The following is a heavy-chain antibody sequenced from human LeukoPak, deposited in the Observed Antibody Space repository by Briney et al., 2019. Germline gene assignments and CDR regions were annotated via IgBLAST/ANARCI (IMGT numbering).Heavy chain of an antibody. CDR1: GFTFSSYW. Sequence: GGSLRLSCAASGFTFSSYWLRWVRQAPGKGREWVANIKQDGGERYNVDSLKGRFTISRDNAKNSLYLQMNSLRAEDTAVYYCAREGSGSYPAFDYWGQGTLVTVSS. CDR3: AREGSGSYPAFDY. D-gene: IGHD1-26*01. V-gene: IGHV3-7*01. J-gene: IGHJ4*02. CDR2: IKQDGGER.